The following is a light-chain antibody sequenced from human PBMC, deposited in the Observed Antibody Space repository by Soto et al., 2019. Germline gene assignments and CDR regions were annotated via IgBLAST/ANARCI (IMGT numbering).Light chain of an antibody. CDR1: QSVTVNS. V-gene: IGKV3-20*01. CDR2: AAS. Sequence: SLLTQSPRTLSLSPGEGVTLSCRASQSVTVNSLAWYQQKPGQAPRLLIYAASTRAAAVPDRFTGSGSGTDFALTISRLEPEDFGVYYCQQYGDSPLTSGPGAKVDI. J-gene: IGKJ3*01. CDR3: QQYGDSPLT.